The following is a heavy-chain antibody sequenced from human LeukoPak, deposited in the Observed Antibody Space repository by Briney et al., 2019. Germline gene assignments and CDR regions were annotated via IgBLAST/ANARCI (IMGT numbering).Heavy chain of an antibody. V-gene: IGHV3-23*01. CDR3: AKSVYDILTGYTTALIFLPFDY. J-gene: IGHJ4*02. Sequence: GASLRLSCAASGFTFSSYAMSWVRQAPGKGLEWVSAISGSGGSTYYADSVKGRFTISRDNSKNTLYLQMNSLRAEDTAVYYCAKSVYDILTGYTTALIFLPFDYWGQGTLVTVSS. CDR2: ISGSGGST. CDR1: GFTFSSYA. D-gene: IGHD3-9*01.